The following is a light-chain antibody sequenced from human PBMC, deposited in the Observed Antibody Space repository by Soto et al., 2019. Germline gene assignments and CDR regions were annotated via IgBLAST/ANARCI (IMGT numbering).Light chain of an antibody. J-gene: IGLJ3*02. V-gene: IGLV1-40*01. Sequence: QSVLTQPPSVSGAPGQRVTISCTGSSSNIGAGYDVHWYQQLPGTAPKLLIYGNSNRPSGVPDRFSGSKSGTSASLAITGLGAEDEDDYCCQSDGSSLSGRVFGGGTKLTVL. CDR1: SSNIGAGYD. CDR2: GNS. CDR3: QSDGSSLSGRV.